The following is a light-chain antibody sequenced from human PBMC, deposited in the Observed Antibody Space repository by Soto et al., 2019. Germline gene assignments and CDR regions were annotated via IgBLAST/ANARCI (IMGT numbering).Light chain of an antibody. J-gene: IGLJ1*01. CDR2: GVN. CDR3: SSSSSINTYV. CDR1: SSDVGIYNR. V-gene: IGLV2-18*02. Sequence: ALTQPPSVSGSPGQSVTISCTGTSSDVGIYNRVSWYQQPPGTAPKLIIYGVNNRPSGVPDRFSGSKSGDTASLTISGLQAEDGADYYCSSSSSINTYVFGTGTKVTVL.